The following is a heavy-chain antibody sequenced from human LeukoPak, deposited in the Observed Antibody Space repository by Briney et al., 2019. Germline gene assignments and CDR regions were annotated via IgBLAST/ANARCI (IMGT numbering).Heavy chain of an antibody. CDR2: MDKETNLYAT. J-gene: IGHJ5*02. CDR3: TRDSGTYNWFDP. V-gene: IGHV3-73*01. CDR1: GFTFSDSA. D-gene: IGHD1-26*01. Sequence: GGSLRLSCVASGFTFSDSAIHWVRQSSGKGLEWIGHMDKETNLYATALAASVKGRFTVSRDDSKNTAYLHMNSLKTEDTALYYCTRDSGTYNWFDPWGQGTLVTVS.